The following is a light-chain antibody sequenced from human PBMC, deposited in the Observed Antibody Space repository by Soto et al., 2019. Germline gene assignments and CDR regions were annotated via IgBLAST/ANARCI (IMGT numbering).Light chain of an antibody. CDR1: QSLGDW. V-gene: IGKV1-5*03. CDR2: RAS. CDR3: QQNSEYPLT. Sequence: DIQMTQSPSTLSASVGDGVTITCRASQSLGDWLAWYQQKPGTAPKRLLYRASSLEDGVPSRFIGSRTRPEFTLTISSLLPGDYASYYCQQNSEYPLTFGGGTKAEIK. J-gene: IGKJ4*01.